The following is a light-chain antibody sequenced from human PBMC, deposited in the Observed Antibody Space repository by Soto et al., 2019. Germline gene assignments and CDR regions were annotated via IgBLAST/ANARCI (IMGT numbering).Light chain of an antibody. V-gene: IGKV1-27*01. J-gene: IGKJ1*01. CDR1: QGISSY. Sequence: DIQMTQSPSSLFASVGDRVTITCRASQGISSYLAWYQQKPGKVPKLLIYAASALQSGVPSRFSGSGAGTDFPLTISSLQPEDVATYYCQKYNSVPRTFGQGTKVEIK. CDR3: QKYNSVPRT. CDR2: AAS.